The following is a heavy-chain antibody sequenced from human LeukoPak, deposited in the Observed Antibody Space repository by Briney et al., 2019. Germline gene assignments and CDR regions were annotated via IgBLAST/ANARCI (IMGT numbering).Heavy chain of an antibody. V-gene: IGHV3-74*01. CDR3: ARVPGMAAAGTGSDS. CDR2: INSDGSST. Sequence: HPGGSLRLSCAASGFTFSSYWMHWVRQAPGKGLVWVSRINSDGSSTSYADSVKGRFTISRDNAKNTLYLQMNNLRAEDTAVYYCARVPGMAAAGTGSDSWGQGTLVTVSS. D-gene: IGHD6-13*01. J-gene: IGHJ4*02. CDR1: GFTFSSYW.